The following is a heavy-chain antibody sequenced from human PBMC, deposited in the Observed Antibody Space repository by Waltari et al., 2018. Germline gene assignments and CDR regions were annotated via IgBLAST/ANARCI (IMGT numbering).Heavy chain of an antibody. CDR2: ISYNERNI. Sequence: QVQLVESGGGVVQPGRSLGLSCAASEFTFSSHPFHWVRQAPGKGLEWVAVISYNERNIYYVDSVKGRFTISRDNSKKTLYLQMNSLRPEDTAVYYCARDYCDRTYCHGMDVWGQGTTVTVSS. J-gene: IGHJ6*02. D-gene: IGHD2-21*01. V-gene: IGHV3-30*03. CDR1: EFTFSSHP. CDR3: ARDYCDRTYCHGMDV.